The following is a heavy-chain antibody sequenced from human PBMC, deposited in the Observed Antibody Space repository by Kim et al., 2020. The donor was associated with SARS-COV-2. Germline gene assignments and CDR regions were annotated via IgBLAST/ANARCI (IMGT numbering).Heavy chain of an antibody. CDR2: ISWNSGSI. CDR3: AKDKEFGETSNSFGTGPYYGMDV. CDR1: GFTFDDYA. V-gene: IGHV3-9*01. J-gene: IGHJ6*02. Sequence: GGSLRLSCAASGFTFDDYAMHWVRQAPGKGLEWVSGISWNSGSIGYADSVKGRFTISRDNAKNSLYLQMNSLRAEDTALYYCAKDKEFGETSNSFGTGPYYGMDVWGQGTTVTVSS. D-gene: IGHD3-10*01.